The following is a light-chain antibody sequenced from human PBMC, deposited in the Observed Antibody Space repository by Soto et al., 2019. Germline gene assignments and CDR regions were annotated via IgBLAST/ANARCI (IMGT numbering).Light chain of an antibody. V-gene: IGKV1-39*01. CDR3: QPSYSTPWT. Sequence: DIQMTQSPSSLSASVGDRVTITCRASQSISSYLNWYQQKPGKAPKLLIYPASSLQSGFPSRFSGSGSGTGFTLTISSLQPEDFATYYCQPSYSTPWTFGQGTKVEIK. J-gene: IGKJ1*01. CDR2: PAS. CDR1: QSISSY.